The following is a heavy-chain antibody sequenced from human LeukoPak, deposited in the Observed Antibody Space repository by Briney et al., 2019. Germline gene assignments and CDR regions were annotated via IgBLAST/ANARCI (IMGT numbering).Heavy chain of an antibody. CDR3: ARAKVPVVIHWFDP. CDR2: ISYDESNK. J-gene: IGHJ5*02. D-gene: IGHD2-2*01. V-gene: IGHV3-30-3*01. CDR1: GFIFSSYA. Sequence: GGSLRLSCAASGFIFSSYAMHWVRQAPGKGLEWVALISYDESNKYYPDSVKGRFTISRDNSKNTLYLQMNSLRVEDTAVYYCARAKVPVVIHWFDPWGQGTLVTVSS.